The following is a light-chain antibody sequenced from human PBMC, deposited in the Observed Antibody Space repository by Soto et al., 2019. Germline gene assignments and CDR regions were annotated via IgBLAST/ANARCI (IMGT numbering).Light chain of an antibody. V-gene: IGKV3-20*01. Sequence: DIDVTQSPGTLFLSGGETATLSCRASQSVSSSYLAWYQQKPGQAPRLLIYGASSRATGIPDRFSGSGSGTDFTLTISRLEPEDFAVYYCQQYGSSPLTFGGGTKVDIK. CDR3: QQYGSSPLT. CDR2: GAS. CDR1: QSVSSSY. J-gene: IGKJ4*01.